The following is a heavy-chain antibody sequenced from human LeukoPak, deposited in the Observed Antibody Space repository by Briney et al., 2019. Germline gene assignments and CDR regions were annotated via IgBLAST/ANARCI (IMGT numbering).Heavy chain of an antibody. Sequence: PSETLSLTCTVSGGSISSYYWSWIRQPPGKELEWIGYFYSTGSTSYNPSLKSRVTISIDTSKNQFSLNLNSVTAADTAVYYCARAPISYYFDCWGQGTLVTVSS. D-gene: IGHD6-6*01. V-gene: IGHV4-59*08. CDR3: ARAPISYYFDC. CDR2: FYSTGST. J-gene: IGHJ4*02. CDR1: GGSISSYY.